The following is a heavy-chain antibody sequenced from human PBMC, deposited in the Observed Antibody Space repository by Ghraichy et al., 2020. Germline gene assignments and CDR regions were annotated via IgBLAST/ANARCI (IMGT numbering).Heavy chain of an antibody. CDR3: ARGQDYGDYWPSQTRGFAWFDP. J-gene: IGHJ5*02. Sequence: SVKVSCKASGGTFSSYAISWVRQAPGQGLEWMGGIIPIFGTANYAQKFQGRVTITADKSTSTAYMELSSLRSEEPAVYYCARGQDYGDYWPSQTRGFAWFDPWGQGTLVTVSS. CDR1: GGTFSSYA. D-gene: IGHD4-17*01. V-gene: IGHV1-69*06. CDR2: IIPIFGTA.